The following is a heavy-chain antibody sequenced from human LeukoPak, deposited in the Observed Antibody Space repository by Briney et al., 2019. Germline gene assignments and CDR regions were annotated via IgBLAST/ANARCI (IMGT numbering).Heavy chain of an antibody. V-gene: IGHV1-2*02. CDR3: ARDSAGSGDY. CDR1: GYTFTGYY. D-gene: IGHD2-15*01. J-gene: IGHJ4*02. Sequence: ASVKISCKASGYTFTGYYMHWVRQPPGQELEWMGWINPNSGGTNYAQKFQGRVTMTRDTSISTAYMELSRLRSDDTAVYYCARDSAGSGDYWGQGTLVTVSS. CDR2: INPNSGGT.